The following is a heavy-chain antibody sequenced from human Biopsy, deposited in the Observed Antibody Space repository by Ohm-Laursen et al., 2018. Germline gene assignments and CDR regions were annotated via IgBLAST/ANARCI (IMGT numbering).Heavy chain of an antibody. Sequence: SLRLSCAAPGFTFSRNAMNWVRQAPGKGLEWVSAITVSADTTYYADSVRGRFTVSRDNSQNTLYLQMNSLRAEDAAIYYCAKGRVGNSGSLDIWGHGTMVTVSS. CDR3: AKGRVGNSGSLDI. J-gene: IGHJ3*02. V-gene: IGHV3-23*01. CDR1: GFTFSRNA. CDR2: ITVSADTT. D-gene: IGHD1-1*01.